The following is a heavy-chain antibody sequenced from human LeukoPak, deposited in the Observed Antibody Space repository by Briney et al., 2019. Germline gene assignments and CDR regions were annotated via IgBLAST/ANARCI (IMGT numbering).Heavy chain of an antibody. V-gene: IGHV1-18*01. CDR3: ARDSSSVGLFDY. Sequence: ASVKVSCKASGYTFTSHGISWVRQAPGQGLEWMGWISAYNGNTNYAQELQGRVTMTTDTSTSTAYMELRSLRSDDTAVYYCARDSSSVGLFDYWGQGTLVTVSS. D-gene: IGHD6-6*01. CDR1: GYTFTSHG. J-gene: IGHJ4*02. CDR2: ISAYNGNT.